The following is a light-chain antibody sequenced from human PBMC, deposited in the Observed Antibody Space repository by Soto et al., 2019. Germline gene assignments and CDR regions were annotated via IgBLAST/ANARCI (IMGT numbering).Light chain of an antibody. Sequence: EIVMTQSPATLSVSPGERATLSCRASQSVNIYLAWYQQKPGQAPRLLIFGASSRAAGIPNRFSGSGSGTDFTLTISRLEPEDFAVYYCQQYGSSPGTFGQGTKLEIK. V-gene: IGKV3-20*01. CDR2: GAS. CDR3: QQYGSSPGT. J-gene: IGKJ2*01. CDR1: QSVNIY.